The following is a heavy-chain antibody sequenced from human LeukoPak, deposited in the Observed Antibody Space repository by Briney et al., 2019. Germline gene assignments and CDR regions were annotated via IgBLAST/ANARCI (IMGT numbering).Heavy chain of an antibody. CDR2: INLNSGGT. Sequence: ASVKVSCKASGYTFTSYYMHWVRQAPGQGLEWMGWINLNSGGTNYEQKFQGWVTMTRDTSISTLYMELSRLRSDDTAVYYCASEYYDILTGYSRGMDVWGQGTTVTVSS. CDR3: ASEYYDILTGYSRGMDV. CDR1: GYTFTSYY. J-gene: IGHJ6*02. D-gene: IGHD3-9*01. V-gene: IGHV1-2*04.